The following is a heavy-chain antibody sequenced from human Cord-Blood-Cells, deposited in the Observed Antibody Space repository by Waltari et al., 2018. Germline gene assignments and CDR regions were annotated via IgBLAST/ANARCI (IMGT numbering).Heavy chain of an antibody. J-gene: IGHJ6*03. D-gene: IGHD6-13*01. Sequence: EVQLVQSGAEVKKPGESLKISCKGSGYSFTSYWIGWVRQMPGKGLEWMGIIYPGDSDTRDSPSFQGQVTISADKSISTAYLQWSSLKASDTAMYYCAIISVGYSSSWYYYYYYMDVWGKGTTVTVSS. CDR1: GYSFTSYW. CDR3: AIISVGYSSSWYYYYYYMDV. V-gene: IGHV5-51*01. CDR2: IYPGDSDT.